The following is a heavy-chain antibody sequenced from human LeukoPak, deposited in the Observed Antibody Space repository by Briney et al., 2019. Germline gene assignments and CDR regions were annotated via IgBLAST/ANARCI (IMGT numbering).Heavy chain of an antibody. CDR1: GGTFSSYA. CDR2: IIPIFGTA. J-gene: IGHJ5*02. Sequence: SVKVSCRASGGTFSSYAISWVRQAPGQGLEWMGGIIPIFGTANYAQKFQGRVTITTDESTSTAYMELSSLRSEDTAVYYCARGPPAWRDRFDPWGQGTLVTVSS. CDR3: ARGPPAWRDRFDP. V-gene: IGHV1-69*05. D-gene: IGHD1-1*01.